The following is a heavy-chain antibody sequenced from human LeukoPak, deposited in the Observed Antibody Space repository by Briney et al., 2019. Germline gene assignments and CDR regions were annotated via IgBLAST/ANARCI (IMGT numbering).Heavy chain of an antibody. Sequence: ASVTVSCTASGYTFISYDFNWVRQATGQRPEWMGWMSPNSGDTGYAQKFQDRVTMTRNTSISTAYMELSSLRSDDTAVYYCARGPPNWGYDYWGPGTLVTVSS. D-gene: IGHD7-27*01. CDR3: ARGPPNWGYDY. CDR2: MSPNSGDT. V-gene: IGHV1-8*01. CDR1: GYTFISYD. J-gene: IGHJ4*02.